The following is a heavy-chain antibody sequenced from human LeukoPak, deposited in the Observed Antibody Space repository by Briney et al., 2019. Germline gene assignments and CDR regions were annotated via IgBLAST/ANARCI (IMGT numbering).Heavy chain of an antibody. V-gene: IGHV4-31*03. CDR1: GGSISSGGYY. CDR2: IYYSGST. J-gene: IGHJ4*02. CDR3: ARNYGSGSYREGFDY. Sequence: PSETLSPTCTVSGGSISSGGYYWSWIRQHPGKGLEWIGYIYYSGSTYYNPSLKSRVTISVDTSKNQFSLKLSSVTAADTAVYYCARNYGSGSYREGFDYWGQGTLVTVSS. D-gene: IGHD3-10*01.